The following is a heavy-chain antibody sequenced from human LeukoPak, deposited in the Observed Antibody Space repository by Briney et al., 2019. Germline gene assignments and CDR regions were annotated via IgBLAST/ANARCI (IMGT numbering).Heavy chain of an antibody. V-gene: IGHV3-74*01. J-gene: IGHJ4*02. D-gene: IGHD6-13*01. Sequence: GGSLRLSCAASGFTFSNYWIHWVRQAPRKGLVWVSRINGDGSSTSYADSVKGRFTISRDNAKNTLYLQMNSLRAEDTAVYYCARTAAAAVCYFDYWGQGTLVTVSS. CDR2: INGDGSST. CDR3: ARTAAAAVCYFDY. CDR1: GFTFSNYW.